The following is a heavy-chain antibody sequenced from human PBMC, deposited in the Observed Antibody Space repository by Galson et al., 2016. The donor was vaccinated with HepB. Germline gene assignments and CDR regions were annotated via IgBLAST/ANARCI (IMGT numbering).Heavy chain of an antibody. CDR2: ISAYNGNT. CDR1: GYTFASYG. V-gene: IGHV1-18*01. J-gene: IGHJ4*02. Sequence: SGYTFASYGISWVRQAPGQGLEWMGWISAYNGNTNYAQKLQGRVTMTTDTSTSTAYMELRSLRSDDTAVYYCARDWLVAVFDYWGQGTLVTVSS. D-gene: IGHD6-19*01. CDR3: ARDWLVAVFDY.